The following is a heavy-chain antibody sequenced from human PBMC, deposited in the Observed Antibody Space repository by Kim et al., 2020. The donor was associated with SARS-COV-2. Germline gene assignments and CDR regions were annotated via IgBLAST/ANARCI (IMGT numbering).Heavy chain of an antibody. D-gene: IGHD3-10*01. CDR2: INPNSGGT. Sequence: ASVKVSCKASGYTFTGYYMHWVRHAPGQGLEWMGWINPNSGGTNYAQKFQGRVTMTRDTSISTAYMELSRLRSDDTAVYYCARERYYGSGSYYNDFDYWGQGTLVTVSS. CDR1: GYTFTGYY. V-gene: IGHV1-2*02. J-gene: IGHJ4*02. CDR3: ARERYYGSGSYYNDFDY.